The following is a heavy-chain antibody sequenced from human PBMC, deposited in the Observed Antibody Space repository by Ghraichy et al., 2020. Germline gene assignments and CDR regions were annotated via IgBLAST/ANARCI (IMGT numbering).Heavy chain of an antibody. V-gene: IGHV3-74*01. CDR1: GFTFSSYW. J-gene: IGHJ4*02. D-gene: IGHD1-14*01. CDR2: IHTDGNST. CDR3: ARQWGGAYRGFDY. Sequence: GETMNISCAASGFTFSSYWMHWVRQAPGKGLVWVSRIHTDGNSTSYADSVKGRFTISRDNTKNTLYLQMNSLRAEDTAVYYCARQWGGAYRGFDYWAQGTLVTVSS.